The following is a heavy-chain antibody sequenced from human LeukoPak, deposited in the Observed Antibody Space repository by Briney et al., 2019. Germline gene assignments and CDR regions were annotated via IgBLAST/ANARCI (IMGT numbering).Heavy chain of an antibody. Sequence: ISXGGXYXSWIRQHRGKGLEWIGYIYYSGSTYYNPSLKSRVTISVDTSKNQFSLKLSSVTAADTAVYYCARWSGHIDPWGQGTLVTVSS. V-gene: IGHV4-31*02. J-gene: IGHJ5*02. CDR1: ISXGGXY. CDR2: IYYSGST. D-gene: IGHD3-3*01. CDR3: ARWSGHIDP.